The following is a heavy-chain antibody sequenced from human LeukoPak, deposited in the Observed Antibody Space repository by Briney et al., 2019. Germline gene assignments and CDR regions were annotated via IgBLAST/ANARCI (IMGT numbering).Heavy chain of an antibody. CDR3: AKGLSHYYYYYMDV. J-gene: IGHJ6*03. V-gene: IGHV3-9*01. CDR2: ISWSGDRM. Sequence: QTGGSLRLSCAASGFTFEDHVMHWVRQAPGKGLEWVSSISWSGDRMGYADAVKGRFTISRDNAKNSLFLQMNSLRVEDTALYYCAKGLSHYYYYYMDVWGKGTTVTVSS. CDR1: GFTFEDHV.